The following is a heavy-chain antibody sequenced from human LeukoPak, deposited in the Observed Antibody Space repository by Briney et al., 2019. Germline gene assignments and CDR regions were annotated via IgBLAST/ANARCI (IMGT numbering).Heavy chain of an antibody. Sequence: SLKVSCKGSGGTFRNYAISWVRQAPGQGLEWMGGIIPLFGRAEYAQKFQGRVTITADESTRTVYLELSSLRSEDTAVYYCASPEENSDYYFVYWGQGTLVTVSS. J-gene: IGHJ4*02. V-gene: IGHV1-69*01. CDR2: IIPLFGRA. CDR1: GGTFRNYA. D-gene: IGHD4-11*01. CDR3: ASPEENSDYYFVY.